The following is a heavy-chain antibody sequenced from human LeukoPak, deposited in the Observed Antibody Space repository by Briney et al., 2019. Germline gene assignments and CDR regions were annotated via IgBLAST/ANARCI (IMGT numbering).Heavy chain of an antibody. D-gene: IGHD6-13*01. Sequence: GGSLRLSCAASGFSLSSYTMNWVRQAPGKGLEWVANIKQDGSEKYYVDSVKGRFTISRDNAKNSLYLQMNSLRAEDTAVYYCARAQLAWDAANWGQGTLVTVSS. V-gene: IGHV3-7*04. CDR1: GFSLSSYT. J-gene: IGHJ4*02. CDR3: ARAQLAWDAAN. CDR2: IKQDGSEK.